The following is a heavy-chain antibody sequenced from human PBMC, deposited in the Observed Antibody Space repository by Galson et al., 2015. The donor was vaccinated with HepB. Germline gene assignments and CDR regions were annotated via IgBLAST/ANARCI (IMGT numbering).Heavy chain of an antibody. J-gene: IGHJ4*02. CDR3: ARFVDIVATIQLTGDLADY. CDR1: GYSFTSYW. CDR2: IDPSDSYT. Sequence: QSGAEVKKPGESLRISCKGSGYSFTSYWISWVRQMPGKGLEWMGRIDPSDSYTNFSPSFQGHVTISADKSISTAYLQWSSLKASDTAMYYCARFVDIVATIQLTGDLADYWGQGTLVTVSS. D-gene: IGHD5-12*01. V-gene: IGHV5-10-1*01.